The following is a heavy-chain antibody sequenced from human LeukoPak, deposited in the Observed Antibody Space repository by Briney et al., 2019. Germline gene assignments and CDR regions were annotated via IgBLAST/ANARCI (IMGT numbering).Heavy chain of an antibody. CDR3: ARRPKGNYCSSTSCYYGWFDP. D-gene: IGHD2-2*01. CDR2: IDPSDSYT. Sequence: GEPLRISCKGSGYSFTSYWISWVRQMPGKGLEWMGRIDPSDSYTNYSQSFQGHVTISADKSISTAYLQWSSLKASDTAMYYCARRPKGNYCSSTSCYYGWFDPWGQGTLVTVSS. J-gene: IGHJ5*02. V-gene: IGHV5-10-1*01. CDR1: GYSFTSYW.